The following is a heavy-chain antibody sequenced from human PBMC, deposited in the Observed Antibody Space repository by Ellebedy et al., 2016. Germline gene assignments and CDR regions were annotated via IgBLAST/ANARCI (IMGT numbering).Heavy chain of an antibody. J-gene: IGHJ4*02. CDR1: GFTFSSYG. V-gene: IGHV3-33*01. D-gene: IGHD6-6*01. CDR2: IWYDGSNK. Sequence: GESLKVSCAASGFTFSSYGMHWVRQAPGKGLEWVAVIWYDGSNKYYADSVKGRFTISRDNSKNTLYLQMNSLRAEDTAVYYCARGGGSKGHSSSPPLDYWGQGTLVTVSS. CDR3: ARGGGSKGHSSSPPLDY.